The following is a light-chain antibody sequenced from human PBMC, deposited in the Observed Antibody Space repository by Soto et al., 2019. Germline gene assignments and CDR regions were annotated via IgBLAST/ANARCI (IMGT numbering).Light chain of an antibody. CDR2: YKS. J-gene: IGKJ5*01. V-gene: IGKV3D-20*01. CDR1: QSVSSTY. CDR3: EEYGSSPIT. Sequence: EIVLTQSPATLSLSPGERATLSCGASQSVSSTYLAWYQQKPGLAPRLPIDYKSSRATGSPDRFSGSGSETAFTLSISRVEPEACAEYYCEEYGSSPITSGHGTRLEIE.